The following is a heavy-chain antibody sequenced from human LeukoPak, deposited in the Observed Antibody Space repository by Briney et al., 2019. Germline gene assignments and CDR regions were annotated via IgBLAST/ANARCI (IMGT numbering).Heavy chain of an antibody. CDR3: AKDLSYYFDY. D-gene: IGHD2/OR15-2a*01. V-gene: IGHV3-30*18. Sequence: GGSLRLSCAASGFTFSSYGMHWVRQAPGKGLEWVAVISYDGSNKYYADSVKGRFTISRDNSKNTLYLQMNSLRAEDTAVHYCAKDLSYYFDYWGQGTLVTVSS. J-gene: IGHJ4*02. CDR1: GFTFSSYG. CDR2: ISYDGSNK.